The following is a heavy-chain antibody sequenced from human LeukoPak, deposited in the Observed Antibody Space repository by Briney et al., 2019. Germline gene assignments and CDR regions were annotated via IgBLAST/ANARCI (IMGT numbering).Heavy chain of an antibody. CDR1: GFTFSNAW. CDR3: ARERKSSTSMDY. Sequence: GGSLRLSCAASGFTFSNAWMHWVRQAPGKGLVWVSRINTDGSTITYADSVKGRFTISRDNAKNTLYLQMNSLRGEDTAVYFCARERKSSTSMDYWGQGTLVTVSS. CDR2: INTDGSTI. J-gene: IGHJ4*02. D-gene: IGHD2-2*01. V-gene: IGHV3-74*01.